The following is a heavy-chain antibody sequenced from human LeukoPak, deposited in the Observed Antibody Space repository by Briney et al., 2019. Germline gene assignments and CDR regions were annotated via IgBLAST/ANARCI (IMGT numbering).Heavy chain of an antibody. CDR2: INHSGST. J-gene: IGHJ4*02. V-gene: IGHV4-34*01. CDR3: ARGSIVGATHFDY. D-gene: IGHD1-26*01. CDR1: GGSFSGYY. Sequence: PSETLSLTCAVCGGSFSGYYWSWIRQPPGKGLEWIGEINHSGSTNYNPSLKSRVTISVDTSKNQFSLKLSSVSAADTAVYYCARGSIVGATHFDYWGQGTLVTVSS.